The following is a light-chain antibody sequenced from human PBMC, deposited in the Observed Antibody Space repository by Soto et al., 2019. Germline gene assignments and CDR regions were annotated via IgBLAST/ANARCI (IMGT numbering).Light chain of an antibody. CDR2: GAS. CDR1: QSVSSSY. Sequence: EIVLTQSPGTLSLSPGERATLSCRASQSVSSSYLAWYQQKPGQAPRLLISGASNRATGIPERFSGSGSGTDFTLTISRLEPEDFAVYYCHQYSSSPSITFGQGTRLEIK. J-gene: IGKJ5*01. CDR3: HQYSSSPSIT. V-gene: IGKV3-20*01.